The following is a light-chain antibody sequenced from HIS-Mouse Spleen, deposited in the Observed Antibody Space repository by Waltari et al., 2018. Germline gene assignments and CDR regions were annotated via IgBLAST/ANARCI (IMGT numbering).Light chain of an antibody. CDR1: QSLLHSNGYNY. CDR2: LGS. V-gene: IGKV2-28*01. Sequence: DIVMTQSPLSLPVTPGEPASISCRASQSLLHSNGYNYLDWYLQKPGQSPQLLIYLGSNRASGVLDRFSGSGSGTDFKLKISRVEAEDVGVYYCMQALQTVTFGPGTKVAI. CDR3: MQALQTVT. J-gene: IGKJ3*01.